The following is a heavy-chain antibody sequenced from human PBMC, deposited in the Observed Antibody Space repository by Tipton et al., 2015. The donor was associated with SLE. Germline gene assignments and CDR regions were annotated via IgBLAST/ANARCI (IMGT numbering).Heavy chain of an antibody. CDR3: AREGGTMSTDAIDT. CDR2: LNPNRGNT. CDR1: GYTFTSYD. D-gene: IGHD2-2*01. J-gene: IGHJ3*02. V-gene: IGHV1-8*01. Sequence: QLVQSGAEVKKPGDSVKVSCKASGYTFTSYDIKWVRQATGQGLECMGWLNPNRGNTDYAQKFQGRVTMTRNTSISTAYMELSSLGAEDTAVYYRAREGGTMSTDAIDTWGQGTMVTVSA.